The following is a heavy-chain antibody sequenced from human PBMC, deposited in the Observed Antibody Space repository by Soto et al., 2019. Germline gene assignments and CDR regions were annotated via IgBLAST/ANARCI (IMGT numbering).Heavy chain of an antibody. CDR1: GFTFSSYS. CDR2: ISSSSSTI. D-gene: IGHD3-9*01. CDR3: ARGAGRSRYFASAPGPGY. J-gene: IGHJ4*02. Sequence: EVQLVESGGGLVQPGGSLRLSCAASGFTFSSYSMNWVRQAPGKGLEWVSYISSSSSTIYYADSVKGRFTISRDNAKNSLYLQMNSLRDEDTAVYYCARGAGRSRYFASAPGPGYWGQGTLVTVSS. V-gene: IGHV3-48*02.